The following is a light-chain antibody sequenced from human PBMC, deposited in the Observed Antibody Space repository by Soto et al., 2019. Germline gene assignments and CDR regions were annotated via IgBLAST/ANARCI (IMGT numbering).Light chain of an antibody. Sequence: TQMTQSPLSLSASVGEKIIITCLASRDVGSDVSWYQQKPGQAPKLVIYAASNLYTGVPSRFSGRRSGTEFTLTISSLQPEDFASYYCLQDHDDSWTFGQGTKVDIK. J-gene: IGKJ1*01. CDR3: LQDHDDSWT. CDR2: AAS. V-gene: IGKV1-6*01. CDR1: RDVGSD.